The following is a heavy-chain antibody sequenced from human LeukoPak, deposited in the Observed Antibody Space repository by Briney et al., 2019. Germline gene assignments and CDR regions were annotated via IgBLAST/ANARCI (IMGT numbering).Heavy chain of an antibody. V-gene: IGHV4-38-2*01. D-gene: IGHD6-19*01. CDR1: GYSISSGYY. CDR2: IYHSGST. Sequence: SETLPLTCAVSGYSISSGYYWGWIRQPPGMGLEWIGSIYHSGSTYYNPSLKSRVTISVDTSKNQFSLKLSSVTAADTAVYYCARHLSGWYGPTYFDYWGQGTLVTVSS. CDR3: ARHLSGWYGPTYFDY. J-gene: IGHJ4*02.